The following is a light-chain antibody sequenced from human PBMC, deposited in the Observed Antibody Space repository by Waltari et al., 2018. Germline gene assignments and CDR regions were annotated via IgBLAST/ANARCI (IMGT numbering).Light chain of an antibody. CDR3: MQGTHWPWT. CDR2: RVS. J-gene: IGKJ1*01. CDR1: QSLVHSDGNTY. Sequence: DVVMTQSPLSLPVTLGQPASISCRSSQSLVHSDGNTYLNWFQQRPGQSPRRLFYRVSNRDSGVPDRFSGSGSGTDFTLKITRGEAEDVGVYYCMQGTHWPWTFGQGTKVEIK. V-gene: IGKV2-30*02.